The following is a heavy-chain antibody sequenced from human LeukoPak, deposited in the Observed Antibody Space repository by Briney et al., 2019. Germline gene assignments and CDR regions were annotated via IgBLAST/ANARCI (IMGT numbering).Heavy chain of an antibody. D-gene: IGHD2-15*01. CDR3: ARVPRFTQDAFDI. Sequence: GGSLRLSCAASGFTFSSYSMNWVRQAPGKGLEWVSSISSSSSYIYYADSVKGRFTISRDNAKNSLYLQMSSLRAEDTAVYYCARVPRFTQDAFDIWGQGTMVTVSS. CDR1: GFTFSSYS. J-gene: IGHJ3*02. CDR2: ISSSSSYI. V-gene: IGHV3-21*01.